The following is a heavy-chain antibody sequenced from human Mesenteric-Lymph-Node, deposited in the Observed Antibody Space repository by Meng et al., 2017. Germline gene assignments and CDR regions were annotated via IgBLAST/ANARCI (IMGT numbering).Heavy chain of an antibody. D-gene: IGHD4-17*01. J-gene: IGHJ5*02. V-gene: IGHV3-30*04. CDR3: ARDYGDYVRGWFDP. Sequence: GGSLRLSCAASGFTFSSYAMHWVRQAPGKGLEWVAVISYDGSNKYYADSVKGRFTISRDNSKNTLYLQMNSLRAEDTAVYYCARDYGDYVRGWFDPWGQGTLVTVSS. CDR1: GFTFSSYA. CDR2: ISYDGSNK.